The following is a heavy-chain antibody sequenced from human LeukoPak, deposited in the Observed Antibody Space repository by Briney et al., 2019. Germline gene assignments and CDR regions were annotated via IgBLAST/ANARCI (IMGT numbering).Heavy chain of an antibody. CDR2: IKQDGSEK. CDR3: ATYDRAGTYPRRN. J-gene: IGHJ4*02. V-gene: IGHV3-7*01. D-gene: IGHD3-3*01. CDR1: GFTFSSYW. Sequence: GGSLRLSCAASGFTFSSYWMSWVRQAPGKGLEWVANIKQDGSEKYYVDSVKGRFTISRDNAKNSLYLQMNSLRAEDTAVYYCATYDRAGTYPRRNWGQGTLVTVSS.